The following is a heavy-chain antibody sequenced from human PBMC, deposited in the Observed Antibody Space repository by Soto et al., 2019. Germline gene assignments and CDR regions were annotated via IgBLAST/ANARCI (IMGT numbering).Heavy chain of an antibody. D-gene: IGHD3-10*01. J-gene: IGHJ6*02. CDR2: IWYDGSNK. CDR1: GFTFSSYG. Sequence: GGSLRLSCAASGFTFSSYGMHWVRQAPGKGLEWVAVIWYDGSNKYYADSVKGRFTISRDNSKNTLYLQMNSLRAEDTAVSYCSRGSLGSGSYYYYYYGMDVWGQGTTVTVSS. CDR3: SRGSLGSGSYYYYYYGMDV. V-gene: IGHV3-33*01.